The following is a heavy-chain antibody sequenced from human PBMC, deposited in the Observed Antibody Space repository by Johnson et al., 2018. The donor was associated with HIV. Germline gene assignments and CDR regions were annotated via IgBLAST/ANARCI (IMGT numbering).Heavy chain of an antibody. V-gene: IGHV3-30*03. CDR2: ISHDGSNK. CDR3: ARQKNSQGRWLQFDAFDI. J-gene: IGHJ3*02. Sequence: QVQLVESGGGVVQPGRSLRVSCAASGFSFSSYGMHWVRQAPGKGLEWVAVISHDGSNKYYVDSVKGRFTISRDNSKNTLYLQMNSLRAEDTAVYYCARQKNSQGRWLQFDAFDIWGQGTMVTVSS. CDR1: GFSFSSYG. D-gene: IGHD5-24*01.